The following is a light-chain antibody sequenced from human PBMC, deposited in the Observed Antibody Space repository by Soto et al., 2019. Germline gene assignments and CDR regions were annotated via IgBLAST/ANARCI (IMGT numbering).Light chain of an antibody. CDR3: SLYISGSNYV. CDR1: SSDVGSYNR. CDR2: EVN. Sequence: QSALTQPPSVSGSPGQSVTISCTGTSSDVGSYNRLSWYQQPPGTAPKLIVYEVNTRPSGVPDRFSGSKSGSTASLTISGLQAEDEADYYCSLYISGSNYVFGTGTKVTVL. V-gene: IGLV2-18*01. J-gene: IGLJ1*01.